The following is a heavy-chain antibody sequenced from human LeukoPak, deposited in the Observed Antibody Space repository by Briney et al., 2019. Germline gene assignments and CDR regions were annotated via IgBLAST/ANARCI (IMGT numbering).Heavy chain of an antibody. CDR3: ARGGVPSRAGELDD. Sequence: GRSMRPSWAAAGFTFSSYGVQWGRLAPSEVLGWVAVLWYDGSKNYYADSVKGRFTISRDNSKNTLYLQMSSLGADGTAVYYCARGGVPSRAGELDDWGQGTLVTVSS. CDR2: LWYDGSKN. D-gene: IGHD3-16*01. J-gene: IGHJ4*02. CDR1: GFTFSSYG. V-gene: IGHV3-33*01.